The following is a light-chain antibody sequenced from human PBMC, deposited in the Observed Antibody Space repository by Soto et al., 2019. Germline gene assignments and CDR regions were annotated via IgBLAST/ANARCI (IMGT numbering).Light chain of an antibody. V-gene: IGKV1-5*01. CDR1: QSISSW. CDR2: DAS. J-gene: IGKJ2*01. CDR3: QQYNSYSVYT. Sequence: DIQMTQSPSTLSASVGDRVTITCRASQSISSWLAWYQQKPGKAHKLLIYDASSLESGVPSRFSGSGSGTEFTLTISSLQPDDFATYYCQQYNSYSVYTFGQGTKLEIK.